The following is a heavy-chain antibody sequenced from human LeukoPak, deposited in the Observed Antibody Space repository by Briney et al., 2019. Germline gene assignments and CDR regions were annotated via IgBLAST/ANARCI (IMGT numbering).Heavy chain of an antibody. D-gene: IGHD6-19*01. CDR2: ISGSGGST. CDR1: GFTFSSYA. V-gene: IGHV3-23*01. J-gene: IGHJ3*02. Sequence: GGSLRLSCAASGFTFSSYAMSWVRQAPGKGLEWVSAISGSGGSTYYADSVKGRFTISRDSSKNTLYLQMNSLRAEDTAVYYCAKDPYSSGWYGNAFDIWGQGTMVTVSS. CDR3: AKDPYSSGWYGNAFDI.